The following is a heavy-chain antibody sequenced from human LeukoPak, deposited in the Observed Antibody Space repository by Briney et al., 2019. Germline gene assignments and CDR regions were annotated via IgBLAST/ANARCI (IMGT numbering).Heavy chain of an antibody. D-gene: IGHD6-19*01. CDR1: GFTFSSYA. CDR3: GKATTGYSSGRNPAWPVDY. CDR2: IFGSGGSP. V-gene: IGHV3-23*01. Sequence: GGSLRLSCTASGFTFSSYAMYCVRQAPGKGREWVSDIFGSGGSPHYADSVKGRFTISRDNSKNTVYLQMKSLRAEDTAVYYCGKATTGYSSGRNPAWPVDYWGQGTLVTVSS. J-gene: IGHJ4*02.